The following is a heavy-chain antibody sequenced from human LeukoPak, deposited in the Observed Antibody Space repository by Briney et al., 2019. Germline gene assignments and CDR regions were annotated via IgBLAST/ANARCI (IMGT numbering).Heavy chain of an antibody. V-gene: IGHV3-30*04. CDR1: GFIFSNYP. J-gene: IGHJ4*02. CDR2: ISPDGTNK. CDR3: AREYASGSYRGYFDY. D-gene: IGHD3-10*01. Sequence: GGSLRLSCAASGFIFSNYPMHCVRQAPGMGLEWVAVISPDGTNKYYADSVKGRFTVSRDNSKNTLYVQMNSLRAEDTAEYYCAREYASGSYRGYFDYWGQGTLVTVSS.